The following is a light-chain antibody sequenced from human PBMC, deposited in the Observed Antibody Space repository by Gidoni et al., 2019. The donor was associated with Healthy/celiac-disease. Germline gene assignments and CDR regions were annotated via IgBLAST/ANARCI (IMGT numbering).Light chain of an antibody. Sequence: SYELTQPPSVSVSPGKTARITCSGDALPKKYAYWYQQKSGQAPVLVIYEDSKRPSGNPERFSGSSSWTMATLTISGAQVEDEADYYCYSTDSSGNHRVFGGGTKLTVL. CDR1: ALPKKY. CDR2: EDS. CDR3: YSTDSSGNHRV. V-gene: IGLV3-10*01. J-gene: IGLJ3*02.